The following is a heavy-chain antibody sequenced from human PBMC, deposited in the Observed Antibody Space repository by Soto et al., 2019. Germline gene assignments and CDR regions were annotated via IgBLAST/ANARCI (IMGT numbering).Heavy chain of an antibody. V-gene: IGHV1-18*01. CDR2: ISAYNGNT. CDR3: ARDEWEPLGGGDAFDI. CDR1: GYTFTSYG. Sequence: QLVQSGGEVKKPGASVKVSCKASGYTFTSYGISWVRQAPGQGLEWMGWISAYNGNTNYAQKSQGRVTMTTDTSTSTAYMELRSLRSDDTAVYYCARDEWEPLGGGDAFDIWGQGTMVTVSS. D-gene: IGHD1-26*01. J-gene: IGHJ3*02.